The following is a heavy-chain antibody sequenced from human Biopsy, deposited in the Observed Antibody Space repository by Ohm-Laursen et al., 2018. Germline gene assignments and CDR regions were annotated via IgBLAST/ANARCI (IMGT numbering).Heavy chain of an antibody. Sequence: GSLRLSCTASGFSFSDYHMRWIRQVPGRGLEWVSYISGGGTIYYGDSMEGRVTISRDNAKNSLYLQMHSLRAEDTAVYYCARDTRWSPYSMDVWGQGTTVTVSS. CDR1: GFSFSDYH. CDR2: ISGGGTI. J-gene: IGHJ6*02. CDR3: ARDTRWSPYSMDV. D-gene: IGHD4-23*01. V-gene: IGHV3-11*01.